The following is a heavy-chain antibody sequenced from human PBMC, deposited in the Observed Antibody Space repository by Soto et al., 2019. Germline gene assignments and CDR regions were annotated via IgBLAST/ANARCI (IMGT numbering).Heavy chain of an antibody. CDR3: AKNGDITGTTGGDY. CDR2: ISYDGSNK. D-gene: IGHD1-7*01. V-gene: IGHV3-30*18. CDR1: GFTFSSYG. J-gene: IGHJ4*02. Sequence: GGSLRLSCAASGFTFSSYGMHWVRQAPGKGLEWVAVISYDGSNKYYADSVKGRFTISRDNSKNTLYLQMNSLRAEDTAVYYCAKNGDITGTTGGDYWGQGTLVTVSS.